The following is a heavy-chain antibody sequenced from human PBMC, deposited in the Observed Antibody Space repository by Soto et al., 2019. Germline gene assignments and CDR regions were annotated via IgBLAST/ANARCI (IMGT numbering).Heavy chain of an antibody. J-gene: IGHJ3*02. V-gene: IGHV2-5*02. CDR1: GFSLRTSGVG. CDR3: AHRLAVVTPYPGFDAFDI. D-gene: IGHD2-21*02. CDR2: IYWDDDK. Sequence: QITLKESGPTLVKPTQTLTLTCTFSGFSLRTSGVGVGWIRQPPGKALEWLALIYWDDDKRYSPSLKSRLTITKDTSKNQVVLTMTNMDPVDTATYYCAHRLAVVTPYPGFDAFDIWGQGTMVTVSS.